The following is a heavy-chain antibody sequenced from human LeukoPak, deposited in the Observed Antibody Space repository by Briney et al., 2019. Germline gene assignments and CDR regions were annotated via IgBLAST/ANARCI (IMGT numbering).Heavy chain of an antibody. CDR1: GYTFTSYA. CDR2: INTNTGNP. CDR3: ARDGESSPRKSYYYYYMDV. J-gene: IGHJ6*03. V-gene: IGHV7-4-1*02. Sequence: GASVKVSCKASGYTFTSYAMNWVRQAPGQRLEWMGWINTNTGNPTYAQGFTGRFVFSLDTSVSTAYLQISSLKAEDTAVYYCARDGESSPRKSYYYYYMDVWGKGTTVTVSS. D-gene: IGHD2-21*01.